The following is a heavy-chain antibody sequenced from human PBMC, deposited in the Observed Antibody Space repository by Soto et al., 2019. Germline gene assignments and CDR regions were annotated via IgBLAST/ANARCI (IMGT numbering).Heavy chain of an antibody. D-gene: IGHD2-15*01. Sequence: GESLKISCAASGFTFSSYAMSWVRQAPGKGLEWVSAISGSGGSTYYADSVKGRFTISRDNSKNTLYLQMNSLRAEDTAVYYCAKEGDIVVVVGDAFDIWGQGTMVTVS. CDR3: AKEGDIVVVVGDAFDI. V-gene: IGHV3-23*01. CDR2: ISGSGGST. J-gene: IGHJ3*02. CDR1: GFTFSSYA.